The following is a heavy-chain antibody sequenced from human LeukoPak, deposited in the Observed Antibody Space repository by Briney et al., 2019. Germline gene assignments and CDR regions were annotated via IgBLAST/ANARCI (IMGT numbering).Heavy chain of an antibody. CDR1: GFAFSSNA. V-gene: IGHV3-30*03. CDR2: IAYDGSNE. CDR3: ARDLVYSSGWYAGELDH. J-gene: IGHJ4*02. Sequence: GRPLRLSCSASGFAFSSNAMHWVRQAPGRGLEWLAVIAYDGSNEDHADSVRGRFTISRDNSKNTLFLQMNSLRPEDTAIYYCARDLVYSSGWYAGELDHWGLGTLVIVSS. D-gene: IGHD6-19*01.